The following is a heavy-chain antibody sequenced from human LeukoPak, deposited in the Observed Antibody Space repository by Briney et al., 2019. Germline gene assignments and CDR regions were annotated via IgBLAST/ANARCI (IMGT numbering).Heavy chain of an antibody. V-gene: IGHV1-2*02. J-gene: IGHJ5*02. D-gene: IGHD1-26*01. Sequence: ASMKVSCKTSGYTFSDYQIHWVRQAPGQGLAWMGWINPYSGDTKYAEKFQGRVTMTRDTSISTAYMDLSRLRSDDTAVYYCAREWVRATNWFDPWGQGTLVTISS. CDR3: AREWVRATNWFDP. CDR1: GYTFSDYQ. CDR2: INPYSGDT.